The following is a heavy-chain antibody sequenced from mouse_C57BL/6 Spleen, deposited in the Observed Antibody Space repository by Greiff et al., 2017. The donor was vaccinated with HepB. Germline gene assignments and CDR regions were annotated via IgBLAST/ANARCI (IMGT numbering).Heavy chain of an antibody. CDR2: IYPGSGST. V-gene: IGHV1-55*01. CDR1: GYTFTSYW. Sequence: QVQLQQSGAELVKPGASVKMSCKASGYTFTSYWITWVKQRPGQGLEWIGDIYPGSGSTNYNEKFKSKATLTVDTSSSTAYMQLSSLTSEDSAVYYCARWRDSSGLYFDYWGQGTTLTVSS. D-gene: IGHD3-2*02. CDR3: ARWRDSSGLYFDY. J-gene: IGHJ2*01.